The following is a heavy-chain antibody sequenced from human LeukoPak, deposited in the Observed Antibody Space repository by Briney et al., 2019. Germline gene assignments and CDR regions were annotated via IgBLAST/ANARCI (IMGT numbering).Heavy chain of an antibody. V-gene: IGHV3-7*01. J-gene: IGHJ4*02. D-gene: IGHD2-21*01. CDR1: GFTLSTHW. CDR3: ARSGPPWGLDL. CDR2: IKEDGTEI. Sequence: TGGSLRLSCAASGFTLSTHWMNWVRQARGKGLEWVANIKEDGTEIYYVDSVEGRFTVSRDNADNSLHLQMNSLRLEDTALYYCARSGPPWGLDLWGQGTPVTVSS.